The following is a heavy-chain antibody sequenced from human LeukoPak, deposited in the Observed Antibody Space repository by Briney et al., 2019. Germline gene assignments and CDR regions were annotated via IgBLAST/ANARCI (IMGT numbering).Heavy chain of an antibody. CDR3: ARDSLGYDFWSGYHNQYYFDY. CDR1: GFTFSDYY. CDR2: ISSSGSTI. Sequence: PEGSLRLSCAASGFTFSDYYMSWIRQAPGKGLEWVSYISSSGSTIYYADSVKGRFTISRDNAKNSLYLQMNSLRAEDTAVYYCARDSLGYDFWSGYHNQYYFDYWGQGTLVTVSS. V-gene: IGHV3-11*04. D-gene: IGHD3-3*01. J-gene: IGHJ4*02.